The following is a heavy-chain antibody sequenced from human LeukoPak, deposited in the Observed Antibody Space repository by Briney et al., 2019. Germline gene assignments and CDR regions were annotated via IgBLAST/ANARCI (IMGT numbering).Heavy chain of an antibody. CDR1: GGSISSGGYY. J-gene: IGHJ4*02. Sequence: SETLSLTCTVSGGSISSGGYYWSWIRQHPGKGLEWIGCIYYSGSTYYNPSLKSRVTISGDTSENHFSLKLSSVTAADTAVYYCASAYSGYYYFDYWGQGTLVTVSS. D-gene: IGHD5-12*01. CDR2: IYYSGST. CDR3: ASAYSGYYYFDY. V-gene: IGHV4-39*02.